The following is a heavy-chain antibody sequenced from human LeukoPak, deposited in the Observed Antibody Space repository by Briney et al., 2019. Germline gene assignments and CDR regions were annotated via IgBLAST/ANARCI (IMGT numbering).Heavy chain of an antibody. V-gene: IGHV3-7*01. D-gene: IGHD2-21*02. CDR3: AREANVAYCGGDCYSGEFDY. CDR1: GFTFSSYW. CDR2: IKQDGSEK. J-gene: IGHJ4*02. Sequence: GGSLRLSCAASGFTFSSYWMSWVRQAPGKGLEWVANIKQDGSEKYYVDSVKGRFTISRDNAKKSLYLQMNSLRAEDTAVYYCAREANVAYCGGDCYSGEFDYWGQGTLVTVSS.